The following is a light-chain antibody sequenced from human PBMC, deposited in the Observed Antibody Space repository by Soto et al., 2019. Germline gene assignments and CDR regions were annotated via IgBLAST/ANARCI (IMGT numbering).Light chain of an antibody. CDR3: QPSNSYWR. Sequence: GAVSLYTGERATLSCSASERLSSVYLAWYQQRPGQPPRLLIYGASNRATGIPDRFSGSGSGTDFTLTIISLQPDDFATYYCQPSNSYWRFGQGTMVDIK. CDR1: ERLSSVY. CDR2: GAS. J-gene: IGKJ1*01. V-gene: IGKV3-20*01.